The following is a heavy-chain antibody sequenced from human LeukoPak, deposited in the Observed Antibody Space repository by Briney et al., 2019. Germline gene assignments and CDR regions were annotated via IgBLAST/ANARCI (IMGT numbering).Heavy chain of an antibody. CDR2: IYYSGST. J-gene: IGHJ4*02. CDR3: ARDGGHSGYDYDY. D-gene: IGHD5-12*01. CDR1: GGSTSSHY. Sequence: SETLSLTCTVSGGSTSSHYWSWIRQPPGKGLEWIGYIYYSGSTNYNPSLKSRVTISVDTSKNQFSLKLSSVTAADTAVYYCARDGGHSGYDYDYWGQGTLVTVSS. V-gene: IGHV4-59*11.